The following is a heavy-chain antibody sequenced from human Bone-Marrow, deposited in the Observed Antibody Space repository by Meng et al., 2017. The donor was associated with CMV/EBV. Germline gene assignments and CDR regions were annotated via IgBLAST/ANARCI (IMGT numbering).Heavy chain of an antibody. V-gene: IGHV1-69*02. D-gene: IGHD5-12*01. CDR1: GYTFTGYY. CDR3: ARSGYDLII. Sequence: SVKVSCKASGYTFTGYYMHWVRQAPGEGLGWMGRIIPILGIANYAQKFQGRVTITADKTTSTAYMELSSLRSEDTAVYYCARSGYDLIIWGQGTMVTVSS. J-gene: IGHJ3*02. CDR2: IIPILGIA.